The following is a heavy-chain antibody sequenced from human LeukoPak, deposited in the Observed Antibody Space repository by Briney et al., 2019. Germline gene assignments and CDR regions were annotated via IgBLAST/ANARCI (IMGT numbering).Heavy chain of an antibody. CDR2: ISSSSSYI. J-gene: IGHJ6*02. V-gene: IGHV3-21*01. Sequence: PGGYLRLSCAASGFTFSNYSMNWVRQSPGKGLEWVSSISSSSSYIYYTDSVKGRFTISRDNAKNSLYLQMNSLRAEDTAVYYCARDHPYSSNVYYGMDVWGPGTTVTVSS. CDR3: ARDHPYSSNVYYGMDV. CDR1: GFTFSNYS. D-gene: IGHD6-13*01.